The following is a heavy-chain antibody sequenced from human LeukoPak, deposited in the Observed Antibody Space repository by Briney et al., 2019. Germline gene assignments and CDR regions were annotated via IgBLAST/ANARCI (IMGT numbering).Heavy chain of an antibody. V-gene: IGHV4-34*01. CDR2: INHSGST. CDR3: ARDPGGGDADY. D-gene: IGHD2-21*02. Sequence: SETLSLTCAVYGGSFSGYYWSWIRQPPGKGLEWIGEINHSGSTNYNPSLKSRVTISVDTSKNQFSLKLSSVTAADTAVYYCARDPGGGDADYWGQGTLVTVSS. J-gene: IGHJ4*02. CDR1: GGSFSGYY.